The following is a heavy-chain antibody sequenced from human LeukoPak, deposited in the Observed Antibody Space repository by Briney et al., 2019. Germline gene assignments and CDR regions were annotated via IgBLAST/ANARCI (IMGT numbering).Heavy chain of an antibody. CDR1: GFTFSDYY. CDR2: ISSSGSTI. Sequence: GGSLRPSCAASGFTFSDYYISWIRQAPGKGLEWVSYISSSGSTIYYADSVKGRFTISRDNAKNSLYLQMNSLRAEDTAVYYCARGSIVGAIFDYWGQGTLVTVSS. D-gene: IGHD1-26*01. CDR3: ARGSIVGAIFDY. V-gene: IGHV3-11*01. J-gene: IGHJ4*02.